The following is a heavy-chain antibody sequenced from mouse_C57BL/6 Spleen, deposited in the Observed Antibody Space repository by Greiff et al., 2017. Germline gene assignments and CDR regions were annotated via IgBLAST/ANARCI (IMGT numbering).Heavy chain of an antibody. CDR3: ATGTGNYFDY. D-gene: IGHD4-1*01. CDR1: GFTFSSYT. CDR2: ISGGGGNT. V-gene: IGHV5-9*01. Sequence: EVQRVESGGGLVKPGGSLKLSCAASGFTFSSYTMSWVRQTPGKRLEWVATISGGGGNTYYPDSVKGRFTISRDNAKNTLYLQRSRLGYEDTALYYCATGTGNYFDYWGQGTTLTVSS. J-gene: IGHJ2*01.